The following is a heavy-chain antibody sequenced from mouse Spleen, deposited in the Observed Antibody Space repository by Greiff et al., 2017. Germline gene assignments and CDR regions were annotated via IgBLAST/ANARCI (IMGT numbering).Heavy chain of an antibody. D-gene: IGHD1-1*01. CDR3: ARVYYGSSYGWYFDV. CDR2: IDPNSGGT. V-gene: IGHV1-72*01. Sequence: VQLQQSGAELVKPGASVKLSCKASGYTFTSYWMHWVKQRPGRGLEWIGRIDPNSGGTKYNEKFKSKATLTVDKPSSTAYMQLSSLTSEDSAVYYCARVYYGSSYGWYFDVWGAGTTVTVSS. J-gene: IGHJ1*01. CDR1: GYTFTSYW.